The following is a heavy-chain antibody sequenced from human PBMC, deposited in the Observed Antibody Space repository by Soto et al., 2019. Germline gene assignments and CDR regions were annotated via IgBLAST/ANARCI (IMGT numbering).Heavy chain of an antibody. V-gene: IGHV3-53*02. CDR2: IYSGGST. J-gene: IGHJ6*02. CDR1: GFTVSSNY. D-gene: IGHD4-17*01. CDR3: ARDRRVYGDYYGMDV. Sequence: EVQLVETGGGLIQPGGSLRLSCAASGFTVSSNYMSWVRQAPGKGLEWVSVIYSGGSTYYADSVKGRFTISRDNSKNTLYLQMNSLRAEDTAVYYCARDRRVYGDYYGMDVWGQGTTVTVSS.